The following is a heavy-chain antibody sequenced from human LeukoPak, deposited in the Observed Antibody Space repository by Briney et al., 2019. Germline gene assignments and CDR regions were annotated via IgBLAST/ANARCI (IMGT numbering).Heavy chain of an antibody. CDR2: INAGNGNT. V-gene: IGHV1-3*01. CDR3: ARDTYYYDSSGYLPFDY. D-gene: IGHD3-22*01. J-gene: IGHJ4*02. CDR1: GYTFTSYA. Sequence: GASVKVSCKASGYTFTSYAMHWVRQAPGQRLEWMVWINAGNGNTKYSQKFQGRVTITRDTSASTAYMELSSLRSEDTAVYYCARDTYYYDSSGYLPFDYWGQGTLVTVSS.